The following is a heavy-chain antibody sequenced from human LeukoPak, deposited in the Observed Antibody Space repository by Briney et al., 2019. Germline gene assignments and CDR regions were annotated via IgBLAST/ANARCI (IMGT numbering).Heavy chain of an antibody. D-gene: IGHD3/OR15-3a*01. CDR2: IYYSEST. V-gene: IGHV4-59*01. Sequence: NPSETLSLTCTVSGGSISSYYWSWIRQPPGKGLERIGYIYYSESTNYNPSLKSRVTISVDTSKNQSSLKLSSVTAADTAVYYCARSHSVWTSFDYWGQGTLVTVSS. CDR1: GGSISSYY. CDR3: ARSHSVWTSFDY. J-gene: IGHJ4*02.